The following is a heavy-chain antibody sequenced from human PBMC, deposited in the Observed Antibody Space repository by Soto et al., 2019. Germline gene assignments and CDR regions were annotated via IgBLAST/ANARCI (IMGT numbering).Heavy chain of an antibody. CDR2: IYYSGST. Sequence: PSETLSLTCTVSGGSISSGGYYWSWIRQHPGKGLEWIGYIYYSGSTYYNPSLKSRVTISVDTSKNQFSLKLSSVTAADTAVYYCARDRSPGDYFDYWGQGTLVTVSS. V-gene: IGHV4-31*03. J-gene: IGHJ4*02. CDR3: ARDRSPGDYFDY. CDR1: GGSISSGGYY. D-gene: IGHD2-21*01.